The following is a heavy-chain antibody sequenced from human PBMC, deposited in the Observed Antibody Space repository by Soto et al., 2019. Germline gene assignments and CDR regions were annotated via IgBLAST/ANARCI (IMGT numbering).Heavy chain of an antibody. J-gene: IGHJ4*02. CDR1: GYSFTSYW. D-gene: IGHD6-6*01. CDR3: ARHGRSSPDFDY. V-gene: IGHV5-10-1*01. CDR2: IDPSDSYT. Sequence: PGESLKISCKGSGYSFTSYWITWVRQMPGKGLEWMGRIDPSDSYTNYSPSFQGHVTISVDRPLTTAYLQLSSLKASDTAMYYCARHGRSSPDFDYWGRGTLVTVSS.